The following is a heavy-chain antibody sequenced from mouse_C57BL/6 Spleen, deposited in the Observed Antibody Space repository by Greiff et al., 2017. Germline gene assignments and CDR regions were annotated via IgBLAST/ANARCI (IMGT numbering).Heavy chain of an antibody. CDR1: GYSITSGYY. CDR2: ISYDGSN. CDR3: ASAQLRLLEPWFAY. V-gene: IGHV3-6*01. D-gene: IGHD3-2*02. J-gene: IGHJ3*01. Sequence: EVKVEESGPGLVKPSQSLSLTCSVTGYSITSGYYWNWIRQFPGNKLEWLGYISYDGSNNYNPSLTNRISITRDTSKNQFFMKLNSVTTEDTATYYCASAQLRLLEPWFAYWGQGTLVTVSA.